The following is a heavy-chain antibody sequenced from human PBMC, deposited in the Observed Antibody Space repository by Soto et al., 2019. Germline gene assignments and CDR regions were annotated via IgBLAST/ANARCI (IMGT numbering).Heavy chain of an antibody. CDR2: ISAYNGNT. CDR3: ARARRDGCNPVPFDY. V-gene: IGHV1-18*04. J-gene: IGHJ4*02. CDR1: GYTFTSYG. Sequence: ASVKVSCKASGYTFTSYGISWVRQAPGQGLEWMGWISAYNGNTNYAQKLQGRVTMTTDTSTSTAYMELRSLRSDDTAVYYCARARRDGCNPVPFDYWGQGTLVTVSS. D-gene: IGHD6-19*01.